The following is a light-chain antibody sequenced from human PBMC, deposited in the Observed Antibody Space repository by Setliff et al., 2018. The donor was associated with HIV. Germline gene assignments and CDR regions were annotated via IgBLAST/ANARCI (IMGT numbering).Light chain of an antibody. CDR2: NVI. V-gene: IGLV2-14*01. Sequence: QSALTQPASVSGSPGQSITISCTGTSRDVGGYNYVSWYQQHSGKAPKLIIYNVIKRPSGVPDRFSGSKSGNTASLTISGLQAEDEADYYCCSYTSTSTSVFGTGTKVTVL. CDR1: SRDVGGYNY. J-gene: IGLJ1*01. CDR3: CSYTSTSTSV.